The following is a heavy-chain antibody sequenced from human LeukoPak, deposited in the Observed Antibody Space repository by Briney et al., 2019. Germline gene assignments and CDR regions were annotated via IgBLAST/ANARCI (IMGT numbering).Heavy chain of an antibody. V-gene: IGHV4-59*08. J-gene: IGHJ5*02. CDR2: IYYSGST. CDR1: GGSISSYY. CDR3: ARSGSSSSKTRWFDP. Sequence: SETLSLTCTVSGGSISSYYWSWIRQPPGKGLEWIGYIYYSGSTNYNPSLKSRVTISVDTSKNQFSLKLSSVTAADTAVYYCARSGSSSSKTRWFDPWGQGTLVTVSS. D-gene: IGHD6-6*01.